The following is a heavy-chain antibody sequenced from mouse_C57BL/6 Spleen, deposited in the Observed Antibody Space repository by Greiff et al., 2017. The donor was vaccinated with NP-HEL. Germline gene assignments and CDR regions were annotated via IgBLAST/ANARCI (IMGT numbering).Heavy chain of an antibody. J-gene: IGHJ2*01. CDR2: ISYHGST. CDR3: ARTARIKY. Sequence: EVQLVESGPGLVKPSQSLSLTCTVTGYSITSGYGWNWIRQFPGNNLEWMGYISYHGSTNYNPSLKSRISITRDTSKNQFFLELNSVTTEDTATYYCARTARIKYWGQGTTLTVSS. V-gene: IGHV3-2*02. CDR1: GYSITSGYG. D-gene: IGHD1-2*01.